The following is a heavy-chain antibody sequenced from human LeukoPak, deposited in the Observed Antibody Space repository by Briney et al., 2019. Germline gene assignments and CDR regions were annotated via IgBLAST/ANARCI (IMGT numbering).Heavy chain of an antibody. J-gene: IGHJ4*02. Sequence: SETLSLTCTVSGDSIRRDNYYWGWIRQPPGKGLEWIGSIYYSGSTYYNPSLKSRVSISVDPSKSQFSLKLTSVTAADTAVYYCATHPLLDYWGQGSLVTVSS. D-gene: IGHD3-16*02. V-gene: IGHV4-39*01. CDR3: ATHPLLDY. CDR1: GDSIRRDNYY. CDR2: IYYSGST.